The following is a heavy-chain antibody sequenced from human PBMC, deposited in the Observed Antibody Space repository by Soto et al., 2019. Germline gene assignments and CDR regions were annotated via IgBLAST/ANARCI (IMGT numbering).Heavy chain of an antibody. CDR2: IKSDGSIT. V-gene: IGHV3-74*01. CDR3: ARGAGATQEG. D-gene: IGHD2-15*01. J-gene: IGHJ4*02. CDR1: GFTFSIYW. Sequence: EVQLMESGGGLVQPGGSLRLSCTTSGFTFSIYWMHWVRQAPGEGLVWVSRIKSDGSITTYADSVRGRFTISRDNAKNTLYLHMNRRRAEDTAVYYCARGAGATQEGWGQGTLVTVSS.